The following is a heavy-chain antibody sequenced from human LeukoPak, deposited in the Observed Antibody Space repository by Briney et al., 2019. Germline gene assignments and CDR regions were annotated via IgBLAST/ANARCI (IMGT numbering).Heavy chain of an antibody. CDR2: ISSSGSTI. D-gene: IGHD1-1*01. CDR3: ARVTKRSFDY. Sequence: GGSLRLSCAASGFTFSSYEMNWVRQAPGKGLEWVSYISSSGSTIYYADSVKGRFTISRDNAENSLYLQMNSLRAEDTAVYYCARVTKRSFDYWGQGTLVTVSS. CDR1: GFTFSSYE. J-gene: IGHJ4*02. V-gene: IGHV3-48*03.